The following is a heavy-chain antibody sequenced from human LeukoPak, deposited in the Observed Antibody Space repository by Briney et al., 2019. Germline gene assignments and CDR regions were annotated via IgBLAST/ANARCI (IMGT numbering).Heavy chain of an antibody. Sequence: PGGSLRLSCAVSGFTFSNHGMHWVRQAPGKGLEWVAVISYDGSNKYYADCVKGRVTISRDNSKNTLYLLMNSLYCAIRKSGNAIDYWGQGTLVTVSS. CDR3: IDY. D-gene: IGHD5-12*01. J-gene: IGHJ4*02. CDR2: ISYDGSNK. CDR1: GFTFSNHG. V-gene: IGHV3-30*03.